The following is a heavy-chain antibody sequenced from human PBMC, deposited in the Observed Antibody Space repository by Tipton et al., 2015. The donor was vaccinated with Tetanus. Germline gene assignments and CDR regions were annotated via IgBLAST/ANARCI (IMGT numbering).Heavy chain of an antibody. D-gene: IGHD2-15*01. CDR1: GDSGSRHY. CDR3: ARQADNWFDP. CDR2: IFYSGNS. J-gene: IGHJ5*02. Sequence: TLSLTCSVSGDSGSRHYWSWIRQPPGKALEWIGDIFYSGNSISNPSFRSRVTMSVDTSRTLFSLTLIAVTAADTAVYYCARQADNWFDPWGPGTRVTVSS. V-gene: IGHV4-59*08.